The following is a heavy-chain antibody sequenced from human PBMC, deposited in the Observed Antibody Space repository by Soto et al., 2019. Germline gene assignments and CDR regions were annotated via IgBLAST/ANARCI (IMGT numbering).Heavy chain of an antibody. CDR2: IYYTGST. J-gene: IGHJ4*02. Sequence: QVQLQESGPGLVKPSETLSLTCTVSGGSISRYYWSWIRQPPGKGLEWIGYIYYTGSTNYNPSLKSRVTISVDTSKNQFSLNLSSVTAADTAVYYCARDYGDCFDFWGQGTLVTVSS. CDR1: GGSISRYY. D-gene: IGHD4-17*01. CDR3: ARDYGDCFDF. V-gene: IGHV4-59*01.